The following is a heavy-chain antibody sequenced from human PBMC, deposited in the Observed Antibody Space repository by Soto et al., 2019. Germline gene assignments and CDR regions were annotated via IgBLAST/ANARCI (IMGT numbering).Heavy chain of an antibody. CDR1: GFTFRSYA. D-gene: IGHD2-15*01. Sequence: GGSLRLSCAASGFTFRSYAMSWVRQAPGNWLEWVSAISGSGGSTYYADSVKGRLTISRENSKNTLYLQMNSLIDEDTAVYYCAKHIVVVVAPRYDYGMDVWGQRTTVTVSS. CDR3: AKHIVVVVAPRYDYGMDV. J-gene: IGHJ6*02. CDR2: ISGSGGST. V-gene: IGHV3-23*01.